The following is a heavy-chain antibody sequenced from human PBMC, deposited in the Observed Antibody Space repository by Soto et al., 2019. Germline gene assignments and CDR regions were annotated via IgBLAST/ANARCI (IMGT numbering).Heavy chain of an antibody. CDR3: ASAGVLYGSGSYYKSRYGMDV. Sequence: QVQLVQSGAEVKKPGSPVKVSCKASGGTFSSYAISWVRQAPGQGLEWMGGIIPIFGTANYAQKFQGRVTITADESTSTAYMELSSLRSEDTAVYYCASAGVLYGSGSYYKSRYGMDVWGQGTTVTVSS. V-gene: IGHV1-69*01. D-gene: IGHD3-10*01. J-gene: IGHJ6*02. CDR2: IIPIFGTA. CDR1: GGTFSSYA.